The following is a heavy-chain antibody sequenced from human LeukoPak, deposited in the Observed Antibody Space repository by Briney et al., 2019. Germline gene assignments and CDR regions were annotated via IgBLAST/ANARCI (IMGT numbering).Heavy chain of an antibody. J-gene: IGHJ6*03. CDR3: ARADSSGYFGDYFYYYYMDV. V-gene: IGHV3-7*01. CDR1: GFTFSSYE. D-gene: IGHD3-22*01. CDR2: IKQDGSEK. Sequence: GGSLRLSCAASGFTFSSYEMNWVRQAPGKGLEWVANIKQDGSEKYYVDSVKGRFTISRDNAKNSLYLQMNSLRAEDTAVYYCARADSSGYFGDYFYYYYMDVWGKGTTVTISS.